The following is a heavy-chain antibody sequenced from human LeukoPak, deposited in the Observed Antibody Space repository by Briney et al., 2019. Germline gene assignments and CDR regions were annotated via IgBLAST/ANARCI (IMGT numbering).Heavy chain of an antibody. Sequence: GASVKVSCKASGYTFTSYAMHWVRQAPGQRLEWMGWSNAGNGNTKYSQEFQGRVTITRDTSASTAYMELSSLRSEDMAVYYCARDPGRTKDCSGGSCYQGAWGQGTLVTVSS. D-gene: IGHD2-15*01. J-gene: IGHJ5*02. CDR3: ARDPGRTKDCSGGSCYQGA. CDR2: SNAGNGNT. CDR1: GYTFTSYA. V-gene: IGHV1-3*02.